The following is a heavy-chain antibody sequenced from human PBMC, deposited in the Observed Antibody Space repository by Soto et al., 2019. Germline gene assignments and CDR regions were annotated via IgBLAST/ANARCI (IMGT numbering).Heavy chain of an antibody. CDR2: ISWNSGSI. V-gene: IGHV3-9*01. D-gene: IGHD5-18*01. CDR1: GFTFDDYA. CDR3: AKDGRGYSYERVYYYYYMDV. J-gene: IGHJ6*03. Sequence: GGSLRLSCAASGFTFDDYAMHWVRQAPGKGLEWVSGISWNSGSIGYADSVKGRFTISRDNAKNSLYLQMNSLRAEDTALYYCAKDGRGYSYERVYYYYYMDVWGKGTTVTVSS.